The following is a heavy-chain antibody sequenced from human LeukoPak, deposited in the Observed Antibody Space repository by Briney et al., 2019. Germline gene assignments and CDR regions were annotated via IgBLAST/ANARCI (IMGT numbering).Heavy chain of an antibody. CDR3: AREGSSSWYAPYYYYGMDV. CDR2: ISAYNGNT. D-gene: IGHD6-13*01. Sequence: GESLKISCKGSGYTFTSYGISWVRQAPGQGLEWMGWISAYNGNTNYAQKLQGRVTMTTDTSTSTAYMELRSLRSDDTAVYYCAREGSSSWYAPYYYYGMDVWGQGTTVTVSS. V-gene: IGHV1-18*01. CDR1: GYTFTSYG. J-gene: IGHJ6*02.